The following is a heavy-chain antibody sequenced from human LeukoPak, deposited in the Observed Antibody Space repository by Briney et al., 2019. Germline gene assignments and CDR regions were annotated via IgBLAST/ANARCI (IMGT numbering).Heavy chain of an antibody. V-gene: IGHV3-23*01. CDR1: GFTFSTHA. J-gene: IGHJ3*02. CDR2: ISGSGGRT. Sequence: GSLRLSCAASGFTFSTHAMSWVRQAPGKGLEWVSAISGSGGRTYHSDSVKGRFTISRDNSKNTLFLQMNSLRAEDTAIYYCAMTMKYCSGGTCQEAFEIWGQGTMVTVSS. D-gene: IGHD2-15*01. CDR3: AMTMKYCSGGTCQEAFEI.